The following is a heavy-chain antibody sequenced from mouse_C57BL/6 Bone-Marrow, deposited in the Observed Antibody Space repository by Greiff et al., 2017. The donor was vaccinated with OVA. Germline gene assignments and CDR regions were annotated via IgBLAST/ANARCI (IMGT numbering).Heavy chain of an antibody. D-gene: IGHD4-1*01. V-gene: IGHV3-6*01. CDR3: ARNWDERDFDY. CDR2: ISYDGSN. J-gene: IGHJ2*01. Sequence: EVQRVESGPGLVKPSQSLSLTCSVTGYSITSGYYWNWIRQFPGNKLEWMGYISYDGSNKYNPSLKNRISITRDTSKNQFFLKLNSVTTEDTATYYCARNWDERDFDYWGQGTTLTVSS. CDR1: GYSITSGYY.